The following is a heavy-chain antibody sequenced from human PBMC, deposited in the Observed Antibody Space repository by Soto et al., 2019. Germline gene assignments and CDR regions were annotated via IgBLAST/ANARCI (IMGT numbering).Heavy chain of an antibody. D-gene: IGHD3-9*01. CDR2: IYYSGSS. J-gene: IGHJ4*02. Sequence: PSETLSLTCTVSGGSIGGYYWGWIRQPPGKGLEWIGYIYYSGSSKYNPSLKSRVAMSADTTKNQLSLKLRSVTAADTAIYYCARVRERWQYIDWFYHFDKWGQGTLVTVSS. CDR3: ARVRERWQYIDWFYHFDK. V-gene: IGHV4-59*01. CDR1: GGSIGGYY.